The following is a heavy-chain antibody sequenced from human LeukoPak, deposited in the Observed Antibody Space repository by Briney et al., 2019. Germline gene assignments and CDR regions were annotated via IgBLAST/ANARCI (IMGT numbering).Heavy chain of an antibody. CDR3: ARADPYSSSWYDY. Sequence: SETLSLTCTVSGGSISSYCWSWIRQPPGKGLEWIGYIYYSGSTNYNPSLKSRVTISVDTSKNQFSLKLSSVTAADTAVYYCARADPYSSSWYDYWGQGTLVTVSS. CDR1: GGSISSYC. J-gene: IGHJ4*02. D-gene: IGHD6-13*01. V-gene: IGHV4-59*01. CDR2: IYYSGST.